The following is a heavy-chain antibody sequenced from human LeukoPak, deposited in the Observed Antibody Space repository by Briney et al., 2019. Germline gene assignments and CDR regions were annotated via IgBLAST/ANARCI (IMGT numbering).Heavy chain of an antibody. V-gene: IGHV4-59*01. J-gene: IGHJ4*02. CDR2: IYYSGST. Sequence: SETLSLTCTVSGVSISSYYWSWIRQPPGKGLEWIGYIYYSGSTNYNPSLKSRVTISVDTSKNQFSLKLSSVTAADTAVYYCARGLGDGYNYPDWGQGTLVTVSS. D-gene: IGHD5-24*01. CDR3: ARGLGDGYNYPD. CDR1: GVSISSYY.